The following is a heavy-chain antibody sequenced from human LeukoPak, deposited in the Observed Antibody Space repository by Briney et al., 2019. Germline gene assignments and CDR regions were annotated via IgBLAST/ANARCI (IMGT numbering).Heavy chain of an antibody. CDR3: AKDRRSWWELHY. Sequence: GGSLRLSCAASGFTFSNYGMHWVRQAPGKGLEWLAIISYDGSIKYYADSVTGRFNISSDNSMNTLYLQMSSLTTDDTAVYYCAKDRRSWWELHYWGQGTLVTVSS. V-gene: IGHV3-30*18. J-gene: IGHJ4*02. D-gene: IGHD1-26*01. CDR1: GFTFSNYG. CDR2: ISYDGSIK.